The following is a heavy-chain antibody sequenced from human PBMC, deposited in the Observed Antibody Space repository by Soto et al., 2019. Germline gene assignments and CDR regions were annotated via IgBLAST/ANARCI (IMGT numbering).Heavy chain of an antibody. V-gene: IGHV1-45*02. D-gene: IGHD6-19*01. CDR2: ITPFNGNT. Sequence: SVKVSCKTSGYTFTSYGISWVRQAPGQALEWMGWITPFNGNTNYAQKFQDRVTITRDRSMSAAYMELSSLRSEDTAMYYCASSLLKWLKTSYYYGMDVWGQGTTVTVSS. CDR3: ASSLLKWLKTSYYYGMDV. CDR1: GYTFTSYG. J-gene: IGHJ6*02.